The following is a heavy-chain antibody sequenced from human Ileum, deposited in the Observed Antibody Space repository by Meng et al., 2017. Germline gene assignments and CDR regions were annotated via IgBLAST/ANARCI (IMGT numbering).Heavy chain of an antibody. J-gene: IGHJ4*02. Sequence: GGSLRLSCAASGFTFSSYEMNWVRQAPGKGLEWVSYISSSGTTIHHADSVKGRFTISRDNAKNSLYLQMNSLRAEDTAVYYCASHKWGIAVAGSEYWGQGILVTVSS. CDR3: ASHKWGIAVAGSEY. CDR1: GFTFSSYE. CDR2: ISSSGTTI. D-gene: IGHD6-19*01. V-gene: IGHV3-48*03.